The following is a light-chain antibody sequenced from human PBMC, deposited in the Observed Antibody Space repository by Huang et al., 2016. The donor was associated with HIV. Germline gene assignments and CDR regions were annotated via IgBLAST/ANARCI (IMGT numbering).Light chain of an antibody. V-gene: IGKV1-39*01. CDR2: GAS. J-gene: IGKJ2*01. CDR3: QQSYTSPYT. Sequence: DVQMTQSPSSLSASVGDRITITCRASQSIITYLNWYQQHPGKAPKLLIYGASSLLGGVPSRFSGSVSGTDFTLTISSRQPEDFATYYCQQSYTSPYTCGQGTKLEI. CDR1: QSIITY.